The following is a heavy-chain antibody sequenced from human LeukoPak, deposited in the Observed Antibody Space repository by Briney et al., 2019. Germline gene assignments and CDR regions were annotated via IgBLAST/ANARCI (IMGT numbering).Heavy chain of an antibody. CDR2: INSDGSST. D-gene: IGHD3-9*01. V-gene: IGHV3-74*01. CDR3: ARVSDILTGYYYFDY. CDR1: GFTFSSYW. J-gene: IGHJ4*02. Sequence: GGSLRLSCAASGFTFSSYWMHWVRQAPGKGLVWVSRINSDGSSTSYADSVKGRFTISRDNAKNTLYLKMNSLRAEDTAVYYCARVSDILTGYYYFDYWGQGTLVTVSS.